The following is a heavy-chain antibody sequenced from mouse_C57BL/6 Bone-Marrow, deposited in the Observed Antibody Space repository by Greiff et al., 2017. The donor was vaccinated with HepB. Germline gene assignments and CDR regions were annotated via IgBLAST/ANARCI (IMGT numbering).Heavy chain of an antibody. Sequence: QVQLQQSGPELVKPGASVKISCKASGYAFSSSWMNWVKQRPGKGLEWIGRFYPGDGDTNYNGKFKGKVTLTADKSSSTAYMQLRSLTSEDSAVYFCASFSTTVVAPYAMDYWGQGTSVTVSS. CDR3: ASFSTTVVAPYAMDY. D-gene: IGHD1-1*01. J-gene: IGHJ4*01. V-gene: IGHV1-82*01. CDR1: GYAFSSSW. CDR2: FYPGDGDT.